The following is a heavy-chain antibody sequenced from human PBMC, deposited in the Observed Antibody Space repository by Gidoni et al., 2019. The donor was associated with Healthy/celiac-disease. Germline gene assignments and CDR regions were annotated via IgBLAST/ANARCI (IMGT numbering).Heavy chain of an antibody. CDR3: TREFNYYDSSGYSFEPGDY. J-gene: IGHJ4*02. CDR2: IRSKAYGGTT. CDR1: GFTFGDYA. V-gene: IGHV3-49*04. Sequence: EVQLVESGGGLVQPGRSLRLSCTASGFTFGDYAMSWVRQAPGKGLEWVGFIRSKAYGGTTEYAASVKGRFTISRDDSKSIAYLQMNSLKTEDTAVYYCTREFNYYDSSGYSFEPGDYWGQGTLVTVSS. D-gene: IGHD3-22*01.